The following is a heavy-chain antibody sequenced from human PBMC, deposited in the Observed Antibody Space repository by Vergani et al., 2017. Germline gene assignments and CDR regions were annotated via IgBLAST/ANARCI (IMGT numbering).Heavy chain of an antibody. CDR2: IVVGSGNT. D-gene: IGHD3-16*01. V-gene: IGHV1-58*01. CDR3: AAGKYVWGNPLDD. J-gene: IGHJ4*02. CDR1: GFTFTSSA. Sequence: QMQLVQSGPEVKKPGTSVKVSCKASGFTFTSSAVQWVRQARGQRLEWVGWIVVGSGNTNYAQKFQERVTITRDMSTSTAYMELSRLRSEDTAVSYCAAGKYVWGNPLDDWSQGTLVTVSS.